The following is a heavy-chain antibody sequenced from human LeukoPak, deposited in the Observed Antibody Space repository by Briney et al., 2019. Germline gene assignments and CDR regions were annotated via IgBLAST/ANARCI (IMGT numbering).Heavy chain of an antibody. CDR1: GFTFRGYA. Sequence: SGGSLRLSCAASGFTFRGYAMHRVRQAPGKGLEWVAVISYDGSIKYYADSVKGRFTISRDNSKNTLYMQMNSLRAEDTAVYYCGRADYMGQGTLVTVSS. V-gene: IGHV3-30-3*01. CDR3: GRADY. J-gene: IGHJ4*02. CDR2: ISYDGSIK.